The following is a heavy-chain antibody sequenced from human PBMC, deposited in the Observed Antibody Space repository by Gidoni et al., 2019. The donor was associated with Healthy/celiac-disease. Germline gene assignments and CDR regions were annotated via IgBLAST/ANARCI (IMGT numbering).Heavy chain of an antibody. Sequence: QPQLQESGPGLVKPSETLSLTCTVSGGSISSSSYYWGWIRHPPGKGLEWIGSIYYSGSTYYNPSLKSRVTISVDTSKNQFSLKLSSVTAADTAVYYCATLRKGRAAAGRGTQYFDYWGQGTLVTVSS. CDR2: IYYSGST. J-gene: IGHJ4*02. CDR1: GGSISSSSYY. CDR3: ATLRKGRAAAGRGTQYFDY. V-gene: IGHV4-39*01. D-gene: IGHD6-13*01.